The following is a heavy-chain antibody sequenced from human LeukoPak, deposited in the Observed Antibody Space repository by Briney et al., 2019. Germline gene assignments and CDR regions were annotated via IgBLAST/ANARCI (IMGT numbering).Heavy chain of an antibody. Sequence: SETLSLTCAVYGGSFSGYYWSWIRQPPGKGLEWIGEINHSGSTNYDPSLKSRVTISVDTSKNQFSLKLSSVTAADTAVYYCARGRRGRRSFDYWGQGTLVTVSS. CDR1: GGSFSGYY. CDR3: ARGRRGRRSFDY. D-gene: IGHD1-14*01. J-gene: IGHJ4*02. V-gene: IGHV4-34*01. CDR2: INHSGST.